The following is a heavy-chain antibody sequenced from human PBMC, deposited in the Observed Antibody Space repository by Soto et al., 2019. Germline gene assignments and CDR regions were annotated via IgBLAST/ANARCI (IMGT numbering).Heavy chain of an antibody. CDR1: GYSFTANS. CDR2: MKANNGVT. D-gene: IGHD6-25*01. CDR3: AMQRSGVYY. Sequence: QVHMVQSGAEVKKPGASVRVSCKASGYSFTANSMHWVRQAPGEGLDWMGWMKANNGVTNYARKFQRWLTMTWNTSIRTANIDLTGRKSGGTAVYYCAMQRSGVYYWAKGTLVTLSS. J-gene: IGHJ4*02. V-gene: IGHV1-2*04.